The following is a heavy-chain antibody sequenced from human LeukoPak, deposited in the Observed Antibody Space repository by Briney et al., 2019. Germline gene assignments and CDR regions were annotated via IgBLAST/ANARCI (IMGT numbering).Heavy chain of an antibody. CDR2: INSDGSIS. J-gene: IGHJ3*02. D-gene: IGHD3-22*01. CDR1: GFTFSTYW. CDR3: ASSYYDSSGYYFGDAFDI. Sequence: GGSLRLSCAASGFTFSTYWMHWVRHAPGKGLVWVSRINSDGSISQYVDCVKGRFTMYRDNAKNTLYLQMTSLRAEDTAVYYCASSYYDSSGYYFGDAFDIWGPGTMVTVSS. V-gene: IGHV3-74*03.